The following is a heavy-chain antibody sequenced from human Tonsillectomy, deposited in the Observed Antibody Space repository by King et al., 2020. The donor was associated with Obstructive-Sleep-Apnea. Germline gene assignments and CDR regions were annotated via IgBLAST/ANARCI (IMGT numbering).Heavy chain of an antibody. D-gene: IGHD1-7*01. Sequence: QLQESGPGLVKPSETLSLTCAVSGYSITSGYYWGWIRQPPGKGLEWIASIYHTGNTYYNPSLKSRVIMSVDTSKNQFSLKLTSVTAADTPVYYCTREMGELLGFDFWGQGTLVTVSS. J-gene: IGHJ4*02. CDR2: IYHTGNT. CDR1: GYSITSGYY. CDR3: TREMGELLGFDF. V-gene: IGHV4-38-2*02.